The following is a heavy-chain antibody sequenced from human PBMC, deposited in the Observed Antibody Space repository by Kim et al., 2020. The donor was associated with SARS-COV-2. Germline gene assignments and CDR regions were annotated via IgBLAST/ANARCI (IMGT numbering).Heavy chain of an antibody. CDR3: ASHYYDSSGYYSPDY. J-gene: IGHJ4*02. Sequence: SETLSLTCTVSGDSISSSSYYWGWIRQPPGKGLEWIGSIYYSGSTYYNPSLKSRVTISVDTSKNQFSLKLSSVTAADTAVYYCASHYYDSSGYYSPDYWGQGTLVTVSS. V-gene: IGHV4-39*01. D-gene: IGHD3-22*01. CDR1: GDSISSSSYY. CDR2: IYYSGST.